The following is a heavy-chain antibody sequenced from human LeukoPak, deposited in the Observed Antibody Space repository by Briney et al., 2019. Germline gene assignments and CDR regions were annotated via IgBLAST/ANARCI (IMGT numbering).Heavy chain of an antibody. CDR2: ISGSGGST. J-gene: IGHJ4*02. V-gene: IGHV3-23*01. CDR1: GFTFSSYA. D-gene: IGHD2-21*02. CDR3: AKDFNPSTYCGGDCYSGYFDY. Sequence: TGGSLRLPCAASGFTFSSYAMSWVRQAPGKGLEWVSAISGSGGSTYYADSVKGRFTISRDNSKNTLYLQMNSLRAEDTAVYYCAKDFNPSTYCGGDCYSGYFDYWGQGTLVTVSS.